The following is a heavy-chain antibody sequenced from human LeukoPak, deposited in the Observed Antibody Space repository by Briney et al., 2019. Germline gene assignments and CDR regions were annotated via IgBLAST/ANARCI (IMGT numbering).Heavy chain of an antibody. V-gene: IGHV3-23*01. D-gene: IGHD2-15*01. CDR2: ISRSGGNS. CDR1: GFTQNA. Sequence: GGSLRLSCEASGFTQNAMGWVRQAPGKGLEWVASISRSGGNSHYADSVKGRFTISRDDSKNTLHLQMNSLRAEDTAVYYCAKSGLNRFDYWGQGTLVTVSS. J-gene: IGHJ4*02. CDR3: AKSGLNRFDY.